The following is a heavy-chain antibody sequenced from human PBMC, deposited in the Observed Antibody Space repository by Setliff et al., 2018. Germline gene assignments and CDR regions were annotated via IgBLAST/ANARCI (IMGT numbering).Heavy chain of an antibody. CDR2: IIHSGST. J-gene: IGHJ3*02. CDR3: ARLSTDYSGGPLRTFFDI. Sequence: PSETLSLTCAVYGGSFSGYYWSWIRQPPGKRLEWIGEIIHSGSTNYNPSLKSRVTISMDTSKNQFSLKVSSGTAADTAVYYCARLSTDYSGGPLRTFFDIWGQGTMVTVSS. D-gene: IGHD4-4*01. CDR1: GGSFSGYY. V-gene: IGHV4-34*12.